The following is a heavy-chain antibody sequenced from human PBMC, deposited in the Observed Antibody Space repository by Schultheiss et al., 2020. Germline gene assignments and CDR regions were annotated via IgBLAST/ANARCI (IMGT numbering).Heavy chain of an antibody. CDR3: AKDSAVQGFDY. CDR2: IWYDGSNK. V-gene: IGHV3-30*02. Sequence: GESLKISCAASGFTFSSYAMHWVRQAPGKGLEWVAVIWYDGSNKYYADSVKGRFTISRDNSKNTLYLQMNSLRAEDTAVYYCAKDSAVQGFDYWGQGTLVNVSS. D-gene: IGHD3-10*01. CDR1: GFTFSSYA. J-gene: IGHJ4*02.